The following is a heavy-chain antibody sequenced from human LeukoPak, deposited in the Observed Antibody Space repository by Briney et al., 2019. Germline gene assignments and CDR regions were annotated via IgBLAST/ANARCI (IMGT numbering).Heavy chain of an antibody. Sequence: SETLSLTCTVSGGSISSYYWSWIRQPPGKGLEWIGYIYYSGSTNYNPSLKSRVTISVDTSKNQFSLKLGSVTAADTAVYYCARIGDDSSGYLDYWGQGILVTVSS. V-gene: IGHV4-59*01. J-gene: IGHJ4*02. CDR2: IYYSGST. D-gene: IGHD3-22*01. CDR1: GGSISSYY. CDR3: ARIGDDSSGYLDY.